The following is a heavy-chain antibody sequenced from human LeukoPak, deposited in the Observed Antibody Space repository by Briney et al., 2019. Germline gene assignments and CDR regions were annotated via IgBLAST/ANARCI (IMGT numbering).Heavy chain of an antibody. CDR3: ARDRGGPEGD. D-gene: IGHD2-15*01. CDR1: GFTVSSNY. J-gene: IGHJ4*02. CDR2: IYSSGST. Sequence: PGGSLRLSCAASGFTVSSNYMSWVRQAPGKGLEWVSVIYSSGSTYYADCVKGRFTISRDNSKNTLYLQMNSLRADDTAVYYCARDRGGPEGDWGQGTLVTVSS. V-gene: IGHV3-53*01.